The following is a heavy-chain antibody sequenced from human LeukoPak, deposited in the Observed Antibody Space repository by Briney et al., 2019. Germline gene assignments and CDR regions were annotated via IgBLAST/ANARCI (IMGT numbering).Heavy chain of an antibody. CDR2: IYYSGST. J-gene: IGHJ6*03. CDR3: ARDYYGSGSYGYYYYMDV. CDR1: GGSISSYY. D-gene: IGHD3-10*01. Sequence: SETLSLTCTVSGGSISSYYWSWIRQPPGKGLEWIGYIYYSGSTNYNPSLKSRVTMSVDTSKNQFSLKLSSVTAADTAVYYCARDYYGSGSYGYYYYMDVWGKGTTVTISS. V-gene: IGHV4-59*12.